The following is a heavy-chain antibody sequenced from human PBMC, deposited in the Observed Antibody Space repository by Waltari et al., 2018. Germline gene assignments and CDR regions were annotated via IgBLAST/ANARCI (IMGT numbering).Heavy chain of an antibody. Sequence: EVQLVESGGGLIQPGGSLRLSCAASGFTVSSNYMSWVRQAPGKGLEWVSVIYSGGSTYDADSVKGRFTIYRDNSKNTLDLQMNSLIAEDTAVYYCARDPSYYDSSGYYYYYDGMDVWGQGTTVTVSS. V-gene: IGHV3-53*01. CDR3: ARDPSYYDSSGYYYYYDGMDV. D-gene: IGHD3-22*01. CDR1: GFTVSSNY. J-gene: IGHJ6*02. CDR2: IYSGGST.